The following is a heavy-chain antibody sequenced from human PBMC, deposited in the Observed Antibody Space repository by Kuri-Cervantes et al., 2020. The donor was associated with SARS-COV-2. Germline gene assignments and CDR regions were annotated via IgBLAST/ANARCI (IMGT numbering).Heavy chain of an antibody. Sequence: GESLKISCAASGFTLSDYYMSWIRQAPGKGLEWVSSISSSSSYIYYADSVKGRFTISRDNAKNSLYLQMNSLRAEDTAVYYCARDPGIVVVPAAIPGAFDIWGQGTMVTVSS. CDR3: ARDPGIVVVPAAIPGAFDI. D-gene: IGHD2-2*01. J-gene: IGHJ3*02. CDR1: GFTLSDYY. V-gene: IGHV3-11*06. CDR2: ISSSSSYI.